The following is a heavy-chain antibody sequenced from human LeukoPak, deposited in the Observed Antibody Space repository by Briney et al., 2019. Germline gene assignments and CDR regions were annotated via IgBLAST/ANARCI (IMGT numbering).Heavy chain of an antibody. CDR3: ARGVAAAGKDPSHYYYMDV. V-gene: IGHV1-2*02. Sequence: ASVKVSCKTSGYTFTGYYMHWVRQAPGQGLEWMGWINPNSGGTNYAQKFQGRVTMTRDTSISTAYMKLSRLRSDDTAVYYCARGVAAAGKDPSHYYYMDVWGKGTTVTVSS. CDR2: INPNSGGT. D-gene: IGHD6-13*01. J-gene: IGHJ6*03. CDR1: GYTFTGYY.